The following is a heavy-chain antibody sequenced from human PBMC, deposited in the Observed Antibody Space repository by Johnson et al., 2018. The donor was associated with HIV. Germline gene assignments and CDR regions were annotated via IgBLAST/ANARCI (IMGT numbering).Heavy chain of an antibody. CDR2: IYSGGST. CDR3: ARDRIAARLWAFDI. CDR1: GFTFSSYA. J-gene: IGHJ3*02. V-gene: IGHV3-66*01. D-gene: IGHD6-6*01. Sequence: VQLVESGGGLVQPGGSLRLSCAASGFTFSSYAMSWVRQAPGKGLEWVSVIYSGGSTYYADSVKGRFTISRDNSKNTLYLQMNSLRAEDTAVYYCARDRIAARLWAFDIWGQGTMVTVSS.